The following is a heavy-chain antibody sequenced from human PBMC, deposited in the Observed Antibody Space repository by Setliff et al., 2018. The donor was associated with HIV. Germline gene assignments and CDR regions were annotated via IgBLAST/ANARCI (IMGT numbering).Heavy chain of an antibody. D-gene: IGHD3-16*01. J-gene: IGHJ6*03. V-gene: IGHV1-3*01. CDR1: GYTFSSYY. CDR3: ARDKGGQFFFYYMDV. Sequence: ASVKVSCKASGYTFSSYYMHWVRQAPGQRLEWMGWINVGNGDTKFSQKFQGRVTITRDISASTVYLDLSRLRSEDTAVYSCARDKGGQFFFYYMDVWGKGTSVTVSS. CDR2: INVGNGDT.